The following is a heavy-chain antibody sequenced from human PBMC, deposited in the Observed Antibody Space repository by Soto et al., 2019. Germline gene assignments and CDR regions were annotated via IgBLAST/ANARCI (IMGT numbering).Heavy chain of an antibody. CDR3: ARGTTVTTSV. D-gene: IGHD4-4*01. Sequence: SETLSLTCTVSGGSISSGGYYWSWIRQHPGKGLEWIGYIYYSGSTYYNPSLKSRVTISVDTSKNQFSLKLSSVTAADTAVYYCARGTTVTTSVWGKGTTVTVSS. J-gene: IGHJ6*04. V-gene: IGHV4-31*03. CDR2: IYYSGST. CDR1: GGSISSGGYY.